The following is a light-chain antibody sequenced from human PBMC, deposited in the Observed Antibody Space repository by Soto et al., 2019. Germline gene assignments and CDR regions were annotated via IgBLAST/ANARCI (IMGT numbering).Light chain of an antibody. CDR2: GAS. Sequence: EIMLTQSPGTLSLSPGERATLSCRASQSVSSSYLAWYQQKPGQAPRLLIYGASSRATGIPDRFSGSGSGTDFTLTISRLEPEDFAVYYCQQYGSSSCTFGQGTQVDIK. CDR3: QQYGSSSCT. CDR1: QSVSSSY. V-gene: IGKV3-20*01. J-gene: IGKJ1*01.